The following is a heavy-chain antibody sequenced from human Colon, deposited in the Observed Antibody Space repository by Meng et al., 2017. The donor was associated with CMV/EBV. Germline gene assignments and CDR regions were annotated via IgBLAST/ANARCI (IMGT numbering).Heavy chain of an antibody. CDR1: GDPIKNGY. CDR2: VYYSGSP. J-gene: IGHJ4*02. V-gene: IGHV4-59*01. CDR3: ARAQNVIPELFDS. D-gene: IGHD3-10*01. Sequence: SETLSLTCTVSGDPIKNGYWSWIRQSPGKGLEWIGYVYYSGSPSYNPSLKSRVTISLDTSRNHFSLSLASVTAADTAVYYCARAQNVIPELFDSWGQGTLVTVSS.